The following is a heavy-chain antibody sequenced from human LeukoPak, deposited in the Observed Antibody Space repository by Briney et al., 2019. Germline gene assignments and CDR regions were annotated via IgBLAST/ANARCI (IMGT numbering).Heavy chain of an antibody. D-gene: IGHD4-17*01. J-gene: IGHJ2*01. CDR3: ARGLGDYVEDWYFDL. Sequence: SETLSLTCTVSGGSISSSYWSWIRQPPGKGLEWIGYIYNSGSTNYNPSLESRITISVDTSKNQFSLKLSSVTAADTAVYYCARGLGDYVEDWYFDLWGRGTLATVSS. CDR2: IYNSGST. V-gene: IGHV4-59*01. CDR1: GGSISSSY.